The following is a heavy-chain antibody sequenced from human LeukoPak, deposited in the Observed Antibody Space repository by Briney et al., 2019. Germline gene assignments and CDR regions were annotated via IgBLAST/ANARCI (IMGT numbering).Heavy chain of an antibody. Sequence: GASVKVSCKASGHTFTSYGISWVRQAPGQGLEWMGWISAYNGNTNYAQKLQGRVTMTTDTSTSTAYMELRSLRSDDTAVYYCARVGYCTNGVCYDAFDIWGQGTMVTVSS. V-gene: IGHV1-18*01. CDR2: ISAYNGNT. CDR1: GHTFTSYG. J-gene: IGHJ3*02. D-gene: IGHD2-8*01. CDR3: ARVGYCTNGVCYDAFDI.